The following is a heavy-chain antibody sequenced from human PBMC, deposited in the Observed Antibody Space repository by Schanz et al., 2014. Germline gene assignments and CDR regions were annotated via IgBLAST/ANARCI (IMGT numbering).Heavy chain of an antibody. D-gene: IGHD3-10*01. Sequence: QLVESGGGLVQPGGSLRLSCAASGFTFSVYWMHWVRQPPGKGLVSVSRISGDGTTTSYADSVEGRFTSSRDNAKNSLYLQMNSLRAEDTAVYYCARDGGFDSINAFDFWGQGTMVTVSS. J-gene: IGHJ3*01. CDR3: ARDGGFDSINAFDF. CDR1: GFTFSVYW. CDR2: ISGDGTTT. V-gene: IGHV3-74*02.